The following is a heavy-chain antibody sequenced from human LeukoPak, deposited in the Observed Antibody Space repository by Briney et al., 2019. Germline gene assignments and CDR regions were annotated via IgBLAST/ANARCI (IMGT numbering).Heavy chain of an antibody. Sequence: GSLRLSCTVSGFTVSSNSMSWIRQPPGKGLEWIGYIYYSGSTNYNPSLKSRVTISVDTSKNQFSLKLNSVTAADTAVYYCARVSGYDWESFYDYWGQGTLVTVSS. CDR3: ARVSGYDWESFYDY. CDR1: GFTVSSNS. V-gene: IGHV4-59*02. D-gene: IGHD5-12*01. CDR2: IYYSGST. J-gene: IGHJ4*02.